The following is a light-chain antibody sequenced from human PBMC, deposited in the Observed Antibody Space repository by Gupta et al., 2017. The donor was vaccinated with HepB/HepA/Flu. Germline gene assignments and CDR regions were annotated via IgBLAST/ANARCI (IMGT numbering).Light chain of an antibody. CDR2: NND. V-gene: IGLV1-44*01. Sequence: QSVLAQPPSASGTPGQRVTISCSGSRSNIGSSTVSWYQQLPGTAPRLLIYNNDHRPSGVPARFSGSKSGTSASLAISGLQSEDEADYYCATWDDSLNGQVFGAGTKVTVL. J-gene: IGLJ1*01. CDR1: RSNIGSST. CDR3: ATWDDSLNGQV.